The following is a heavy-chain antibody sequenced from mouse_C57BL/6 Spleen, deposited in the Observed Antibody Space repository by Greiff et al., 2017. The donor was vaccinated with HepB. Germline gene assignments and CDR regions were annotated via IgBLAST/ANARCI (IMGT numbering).Heavy chain of an antibody. Sequence: QVQLQQSGPELVKPGASVKISCKASGYSFSSSWMNWVKQRPGKGLEWIGRIYPGDGDTNYNGKFKGKATLTADKSSSTAYLQLSSLTSEDSAVYFCASLYGSNLYYAMDYWGQGTSVTVSS. CDR1: GYSFSSSW. CDR3: ASLYGSNLYYAMDY. J-gene: IGHJ4*01. CDR2: IYPGDGDT. V-gene: IGHV1-82*01. D-gene: IGHD1-1*01.